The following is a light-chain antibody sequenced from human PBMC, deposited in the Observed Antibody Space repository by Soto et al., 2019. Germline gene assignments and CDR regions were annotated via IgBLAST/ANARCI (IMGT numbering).Light chain of an antibody. J-gene: IGKJ4*01. V-gene: IGKV1-8*01. CDR1: QSIGTY. CDR2: AAS. CDR3: QQYYIYPPT. Sequence: AIRMTQSPSSFSASTGDRVTITCRASQSIGTYLAWYQQIPGRAPKLLIFAASTLQRGVPSRFSGSGSGTDFTLTISCLQSEDFATYYCQQYYIYPPTFGGGTKGEIK.